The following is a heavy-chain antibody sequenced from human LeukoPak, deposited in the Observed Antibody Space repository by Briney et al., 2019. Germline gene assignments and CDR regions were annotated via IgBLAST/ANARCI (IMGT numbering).Heavy chain of an antibody. Sequence: SETLSLTCAVYGGSFSGYYWSWIRQPPGKGLEWIGEINHSGSTNYNPSLKSRVTISVGTSKDQFSLKLSSVTAADTAVYYCARHRLRFLEWSRIDYFDYWGQGTLVTVSS. V-gene: IGHV4-34*01. CDR1: GGSFSGYY. J-gene: IGHJ4*02. CDR2: INHSGST. D-gene: IGHD3-3*01. CDR3: ARHRLRFLEWSRIDYFDY.